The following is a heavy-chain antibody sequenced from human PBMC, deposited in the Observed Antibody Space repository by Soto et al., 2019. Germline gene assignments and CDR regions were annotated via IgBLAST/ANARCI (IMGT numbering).Heavy chain of an antibody. J-gene: IGHJ4*02. CDR1: GGTFSSYA. CDR3: EGVTDSNFVN. V-gene: IGHV1-69*13. Sequence: SVKVSCKASGGTFSSYAISWVRQAPGQGLQWMGGIIPIFGTTNYAQKFQGRVTITADESTSTVYMELSSLRSEDTAVYYCEGVTDSNFVNWGQGALVTVSS. CDR2: IIPIFGTT. D-gene: IGHD4-4*01.